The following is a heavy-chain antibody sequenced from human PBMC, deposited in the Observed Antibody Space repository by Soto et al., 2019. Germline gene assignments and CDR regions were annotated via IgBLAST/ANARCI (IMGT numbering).Heavy chain of an antibody. CDR2: IFYSGST. Sequence: ASETLSLTCTVSGDSITRSNFYWGWIRQPPGKGLEWLGSIFYSGSTFYNPALKSRVTFSVGTSKNHFSLKLSSVTAADTAVYYCARHKTTMLTVVSAFDPWGQGTRVTVSS. D-gene: IGHD3-22*01. V-gene: IGHV4-39*02. CDR3: ARHKTTMLTVVSAFDP. CDR1: GDSITRSNFY. J-gene: IGHJ5*02.